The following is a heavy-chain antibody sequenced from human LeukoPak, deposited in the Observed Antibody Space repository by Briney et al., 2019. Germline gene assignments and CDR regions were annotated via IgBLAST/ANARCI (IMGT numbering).Heavy chain of an antibody. CDR2: VSGSGSST. CDR1: GFSFNNYR. V-gene: IGHV3-23*01. J-gene: IGHJ4*02. Sequence: PGGSLRLSCVASGFSFNNYRMTWVRQAPGKGLEWVSAVSGSGSSTYYADSVKGRFTISRDNSKNTLYLQMDSLRAEDTAVYYCAKGVSAVVPHALDSWGQGTLVTVSS. D-gene: IGHD2-15*01. CDR3: AKGVSAVVPHALDS.